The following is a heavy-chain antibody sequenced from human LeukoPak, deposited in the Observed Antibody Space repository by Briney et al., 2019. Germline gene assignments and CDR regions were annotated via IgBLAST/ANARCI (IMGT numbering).Heavy chain of an antibody. D-gene: IGHD1-26*01. Sequence: PGGSLRLSCVVSGFTFSSYWMHWVRQAPGKGLVWVSRLSPDGGTIDYSASVRGRFTISRDSAKDTLYLQMNSLRAEDTAVYYCARALSGSYPAPGYWGQGTLVTVSS. CDR3: ARALSGSYPAPGY. CDR1: GFTFSSYW. V-gene: IGHV3-74*01. CDR2: LSPDGGTI. J-gene: IGHJ4*02.